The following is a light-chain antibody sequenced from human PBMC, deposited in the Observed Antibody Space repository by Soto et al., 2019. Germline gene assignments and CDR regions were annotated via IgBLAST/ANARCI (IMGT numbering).Light chain of an antibody. CDR2: DAS. V-gene: IGKV3-11*01. CDR3: QQRSNWPS. J-gene: IGKJ5*01. CDR1: QSVSSY. Sequence: EIVLTQSPATLSLSPGERATLSCRASQSVSSYLAWYQQKPGQAPSLLIYDASNRATGIPARFSGSGSGTDFTLTISSLEPEDFAVYYCQQRSNWPSFVQGTRLEIK.